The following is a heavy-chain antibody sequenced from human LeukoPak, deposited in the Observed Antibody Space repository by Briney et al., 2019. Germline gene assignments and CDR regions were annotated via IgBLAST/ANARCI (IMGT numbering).Heavy chain of an antibody. CDR1: GGSISSYY. V-gene: IGHV4-4*07. J-gene: IGHJ6*03. Sequence: SETLSLTCTVSGGSISSYYWSWIRQPAGKGLEWIGRIYTSGSTNYNPSLKSRVTMSVDTSKNQFSLKLSSVTAADTAVYYCARAAAAGTNYYYMDVWGKGTTVTVSS. CDR3: ARAAAAGTNYYYMDV. CDR2: IYTSGST. D-gene: IGHD6-13*01.